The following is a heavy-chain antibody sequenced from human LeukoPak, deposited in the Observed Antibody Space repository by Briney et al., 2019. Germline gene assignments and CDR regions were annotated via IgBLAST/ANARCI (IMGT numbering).Heavy chain of an antibody. D-gene: IGHD3-10*01. CDR1: GGTFNSYA. V-gene: IGHV1-69*01. CDR3: ARDLGSGGVFDY. Sequence: SVKVSCKASGGTFNSYAISWVRQAPGQGLEWMGGIIPIFGTANYAQKFQGRVTITADESTSTAYMELSSLRSEDTAVYYCARDLGSGGVFDYWGQGTLVTVSS. CDR2: IIPIFGTA. J-gene: IGHJ4*02.